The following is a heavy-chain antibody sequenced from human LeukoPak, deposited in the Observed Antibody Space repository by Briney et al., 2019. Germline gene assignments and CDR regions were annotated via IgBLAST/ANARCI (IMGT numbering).Heavy chain of an antibody. CDR1: GGSISSGDYY. J-gene: IGHJ5*02. CDR3: ASGIAAAQGWFDP. Sequence: SETLSLTRTVSGGSISSGDYYWSWIRQPPGEGLEWIGYIYYSGSTYYNPSLKSRVTISVDTSKNQFSLKLSSVTAADTAVYYCASGIAAAQGWFDPWGQGTLVTVSS. D-gene: IGHD6-13*01. CDR2: IYYSGST. V-gene: IGHV4-30-4*01.